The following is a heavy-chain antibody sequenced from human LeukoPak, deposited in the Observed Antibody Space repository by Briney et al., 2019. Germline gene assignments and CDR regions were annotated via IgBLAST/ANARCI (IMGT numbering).Heavy chain of an antibody. V-gene: IGHV4-59*01. CDR1: GGSISSYY. D-gene: IGHD3-3*01. CDR2: IYYSGST. Sequence: ETLSLTCTVSGGSISSYYWSWIRQPPGKGLEWIGYIYYSGSTNYNPPLKSRVTISVDTSKNQFSLKLSSVTAADTAVYYCARGWYYDFWSGQPPGAFDIWGQGTMVTVSS. J-gene: IGHJ3*02. CDR3: ARGWYYDFWSGQPPGAFDI.